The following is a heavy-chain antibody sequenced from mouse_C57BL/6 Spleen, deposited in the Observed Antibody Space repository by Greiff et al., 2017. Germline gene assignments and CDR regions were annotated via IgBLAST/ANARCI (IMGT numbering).Heavy chain of an antibody. CDR1: GFTFSSYA. D-gene: IGHD2-2*01. Sequence: EVMLVESGEGLVKPGGSLKLSSAASGFTFSSYAMSWVRQTPEKRLEWVAYISSGGDYIYYADTVKGRFTISRDNARNTLYLQMSSLKSEDTAMYYCTREGSTMVTQAYWGQGTLVTVSA. CDR2: ISSGGDYI. V-gene: IGHV5-9-1*02. CDR3: TREGSTMVTQAY. J-gene: IGHJ3*01.